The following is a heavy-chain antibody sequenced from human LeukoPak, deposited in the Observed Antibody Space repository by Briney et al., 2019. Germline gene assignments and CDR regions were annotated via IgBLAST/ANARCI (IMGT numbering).Heavy chain of an antibody. CDR3: AKGSYGNHDH. D-gene: IGHD1-14*01. V-gene: IGHV3-23*01. Sequence: PGGSLRLSCAASGFTFSSYAMSWVRQAPGKGLEWVSAISGSGGSTYYADSVKGRFTISRDYSKNTLYLQMDSLRAEDTAVYYCAKGSYGNHDHWGQGTLVTVSS. CDR2: ISGSGGST. CDR1: GFTFSSYA. J-gene: IGHJ4*02.